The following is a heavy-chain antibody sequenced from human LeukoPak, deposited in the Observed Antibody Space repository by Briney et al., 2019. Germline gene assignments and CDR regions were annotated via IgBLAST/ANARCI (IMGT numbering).Heavy chain of an antibody. CDR2: ISTTSSTI. D-gene: IGHD4-11*01. CDR3: ARGPTVTIAHRHNFKNFDY. J-gene: IGHJ4*02. CDR1: GFTFSTYS. V-gene: IGHV3-48*01. Sequence: GGSLRLSCAASGFTFSTYSMNWVRQAPGKGLEWVSYISTTSSTIYYADSVKGRFTISRDNAKNSLYLQMNSLRAEDTAVYYCARGPTVTIAHRHNFKNFDYWGQGTLVTVSS.